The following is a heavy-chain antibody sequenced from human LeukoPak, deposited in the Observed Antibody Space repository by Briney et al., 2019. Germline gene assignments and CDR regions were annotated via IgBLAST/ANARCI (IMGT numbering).Heavy chain of an antibody. CDR3: ARDIGALRIQVPPDPFDI. J-gene: IGHJ3*02. V-gene: IGHV7-4-1*02. D-gene: IGHD5-18*01. Sequence: ASVKVSCKASGYTFSSYAMNWVRQAPGQGLEWMGWINTNTGNPTYAQGFTGRFVFSLDTSVSTAYLQISSLKAEDTAVYYCARDIGALRIQVPPDPFDIWGQGTMVTVSS. CDR2: INTNTGNP. CDR1: GYTFSSYA.